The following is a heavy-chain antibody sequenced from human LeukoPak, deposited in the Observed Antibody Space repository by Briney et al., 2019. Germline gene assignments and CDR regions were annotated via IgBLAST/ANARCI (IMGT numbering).Heavy chain of an antibody. J-gene: IGHJ4*02. CDR2: ISYDGSNK. CDR1: GFTFNSYA. Sequence: GGSLRLSCAASGFTFNSYAMHWVRQAPGKGLEWVAVISYDGSNKYYADSVKGRFTISRDNSKNTLYLQMNSLRAEDTAVYYCARSFSQSFDYWGQGTLVTVSS. CDR3: ARSFSQSFDY. V-gene: IGHV3-30*01.